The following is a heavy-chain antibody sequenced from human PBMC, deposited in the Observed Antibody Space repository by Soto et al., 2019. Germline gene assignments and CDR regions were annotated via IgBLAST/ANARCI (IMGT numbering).Heavy chain of an antibody. CDR2: ITSNGGST. CDR3: ARVSPDCSSSFCYNDF. CDR1: GFTFSNYA. Sequence: EVQLVESGGGLVQPGGSLRLSCAASGFTFSNYAMHWVRQAPGKGLEYVSAITSNGGSTYYANSLEGRFTISRDNSKNTLFLQMGSLRAEDTAVYYCARVSPDCSSSFCYNDFWGQGTVASVSS. V-gene: IGHV3-64*01. J-gene: IGHJ4*02. D-gene: IGHD2-2*02.